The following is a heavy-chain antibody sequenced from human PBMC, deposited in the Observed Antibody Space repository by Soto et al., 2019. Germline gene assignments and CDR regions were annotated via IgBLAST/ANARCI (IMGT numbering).Heavy chain of an antibody. J-gene: IGHJ4*02. V-gene: IGHV1-69*01. CDR2: LIVILGTT. D-gene: IGHD3-22*01. Sequence: QVQLVQSGAEVRKPGSSVKVSCQSFGGSFSSYAFSWVRQAPGQGLEWMGGLIVILGTTNYAQKFKGRVTFTADESTSTAYMEGSSLESEDTAIYDCASGYYDSSGYSIDYWGQGTQVTVPS. CDR1: GGSFSSYA. CDR3: ASGYYDSSGYSIDY.